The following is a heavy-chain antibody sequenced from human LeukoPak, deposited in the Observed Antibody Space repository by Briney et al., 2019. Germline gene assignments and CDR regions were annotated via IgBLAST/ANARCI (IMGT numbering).Heavy chain of an antibody. Sequence: PGGSLRLSCAASGFTFSSYGMHWVRQAPGKGLEWVAVISYDGSNKYYADSVKGRFTISRDNARSTLYLQMNSLRAEDTAVYYCATDGRSSGWYGFDYWGQGILVTVSS. D-gene: IGHD6-19*01. CDR1: GFTFSSYG. V-gene: IGHV3-30*03. CDR2: ISYDGSNK. CDR3: ATDGRSSGWYGFDY. J-gene: IGHJ4*02.